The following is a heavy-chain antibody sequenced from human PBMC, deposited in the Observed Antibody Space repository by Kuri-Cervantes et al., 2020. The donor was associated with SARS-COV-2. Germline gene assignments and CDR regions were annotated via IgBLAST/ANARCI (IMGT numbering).Heavy chain of an antibody. V-gene: IGHV4-34*01. Sequence: GSLRLSCAVYGGSFSGYYWSWIRQPPGKGLEWIGEINHSGSTNYNPSLKSRVTISVDTSKNQFSLKLSSVTAADTAVYYCAVYSSSPYYYYMDVWGKGTMGTVSS. CDR1: GGSFSGYY. D-gene: IGHD6-13*01. CDR2: INHSGST. CDR3: AVYSSSPYYYYMDV. J-gene: IGHJ6*03.